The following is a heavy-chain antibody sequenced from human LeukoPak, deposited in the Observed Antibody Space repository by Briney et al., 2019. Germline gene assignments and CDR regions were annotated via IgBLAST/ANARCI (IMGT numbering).Heavy chain of an antibody. Sequence: GASVKVSCKASGYTFTSYGISWVRQAPGQGLEWMGGIIPIFGTANYAQKFQGRVTITTDESTSTAYMELSSLRSEDTAVYYCARGTSIIQFDYWGQGTLVTVSS. V-gene: IGHV1-69*05. J-gene: IGHJ4*02. D-gene: IGHD2-21*02. CDR1: GYTFTSYG. CDR3: ARGTSIIQFDY. CDR2: IIPIFGTA.